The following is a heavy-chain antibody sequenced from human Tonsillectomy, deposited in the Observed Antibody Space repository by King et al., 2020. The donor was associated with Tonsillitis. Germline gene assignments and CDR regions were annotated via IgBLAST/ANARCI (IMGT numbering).Heavy chain of an antibody. Sequence: HVQLVESGGGVVQPGRSLRLSCAASGFTFSSYGMHWVRQAPGKGLEWVAVIWYDGSNKYVADSGKGRFTISRDNSKNTLYLQMNSLRAEDTAVYYCARGGPWYYYYYYMDVWGKGTTVTVSS. CDR2: IWYDGSNK. V-gene: IGHV3-33*08. CDR1: GFTFSSYG. J-gene: IGHJ6*03. CDR3: ARGGPWYYYYYYMDV.